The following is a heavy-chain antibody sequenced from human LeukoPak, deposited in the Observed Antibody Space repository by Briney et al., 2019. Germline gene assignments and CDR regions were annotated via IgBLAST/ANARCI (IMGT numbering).Heavy chain of an antibody. CDR1: GFTITTNY. J-gene: IGHJ4*02. CDR2: IYGDDET. V-gene: IGHV3-53*01. CDR3: ARGGYSSSWYGDY. Sequence: PGGSLRLSCAASGFTITTNYMNWVRQAPGKGLEWVSVIYGDDETNYADSVKGRFTISRDNSKNTLYLQMNSLRADDTAVYYCARGGYSSSWYGDYWGQGTLVTVSS. D-gene: IGHD6-13*01.